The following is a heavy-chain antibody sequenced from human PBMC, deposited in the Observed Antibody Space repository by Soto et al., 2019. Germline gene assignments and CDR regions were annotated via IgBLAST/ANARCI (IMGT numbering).Heavy chain of an antibody. D-gene: IGHD6-6*01. CDR1: GGTFSSYA. CDR2: IIPIFGTA. CDR3: ASPGEYSSSYYFDY. V-gene: IGHV1-69*01. J-gene: IGHJ4*02. Sequence: QVQLVQSGAEVKKPGSSVKVPCKASGGTFSSYAISWVRQAPGQGLEWMGGIIPIFGTANYAQKFQGRVTITADESTSTAYMELSSLRSEDTAVYYCASPGEYSSSYYFDYWGQGTLVTVSS.